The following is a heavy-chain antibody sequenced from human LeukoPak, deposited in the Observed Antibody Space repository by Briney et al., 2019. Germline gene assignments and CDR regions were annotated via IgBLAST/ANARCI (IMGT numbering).Heavy chain of an antibody. Sequence: ASVKVSCKASGYTFTSYAMHWVRQAPGQRLEWMGWINAGNGNTKYSQKFQGRVTITRDTSASTAYMELSSLRSEDTAVYYCARGPSNYYDSSGKRFDYWGQGTLVTVSS. CDR2: INAGNGNT. D-gene: IGHD3-22*01. CDR3: ARGPSNYYDSSGKRFDY. J-gene: IGHJ4*02. V-gene: IGHV1-3*01. CDR1: GYTFTSYA.